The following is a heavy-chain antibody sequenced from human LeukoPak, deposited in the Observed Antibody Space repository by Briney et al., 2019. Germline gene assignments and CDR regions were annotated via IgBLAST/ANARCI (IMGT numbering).Heavy chain of an antibody. V-gene: IGHV4-39*01. Sequence: PSETLSLTCTVSSGSISSNSYYWGWIRQPPGKGLEWIASFYFSGSTYYNPSLKSRVTIYVHTSKNQVSLNLNSVTAADTAVYYCARQSDYGFDYWGQGPLVTVSS. D-gene: IGHD4-17*01. CDR3: ARQSDYGFDY. CDR1: SGSISSNSYY. CDR2: FYFSGST. J-gene: IGHJ4*02.